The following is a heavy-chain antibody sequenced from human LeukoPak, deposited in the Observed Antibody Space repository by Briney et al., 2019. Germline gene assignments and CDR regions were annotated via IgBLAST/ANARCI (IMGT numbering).Heavy chain of an antibody. CDR3: TRVVNGGHFDS. V-gene: IGHV4-31*03. Sequence: PSQTLSLTSTVSGGSISSGGYYWSWIRQHPGKGLEWIGYIYYSGSTYYNPSLKSRITISVDTSKNQVSLKLSSVTAADTAVYFCTRVVNGGHFDSWGQGTLVTVSS. CDR1: GGSISSGGYY. CDR2: IYYSGST. J-gene: IGHJ4*02. D-gene: IGHD2-8*01.